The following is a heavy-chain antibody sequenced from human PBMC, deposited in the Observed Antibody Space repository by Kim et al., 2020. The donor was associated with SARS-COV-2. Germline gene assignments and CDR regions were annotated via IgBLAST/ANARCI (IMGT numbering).Heavy chain of an antibody. CDR3: ARRVRGFGELLTWYFDL. CDR2: IYYSGST. V-gene: IGHV4-31*03. D-gene: IGHD3-10*01. Sequence: SETLSLTCTVSGGSISSGGYYWSWIRQHPGKGLEWIGYIYYSGSTYYNPSLKSRVTISVDTSKNQFSLKLSSVTAADTAVYYCARRVRGFGELLTWYFDLWGRGTLVTVSS. J-gene: IGHJ2*01. CDR1: GGSISSGGYY.